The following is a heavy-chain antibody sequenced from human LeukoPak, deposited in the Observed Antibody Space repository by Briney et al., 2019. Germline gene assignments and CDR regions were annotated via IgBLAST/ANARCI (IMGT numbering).Heavy chain of an antibody. Sequence: SETLSLTCTVSGGSISSGGYYWSWIRQPPGKGLEWIGYIYTSGSTNYNPSLKSRVTISVDMSKNQFSLNLSSVTAADTAVYYCARHLSGYSNFDYWGQGTLVTVSS. V-gene: IGHV4-61*08. CDR2: IYTSGST. CDR1: GGSISSGGYY. D-gene: IGHD3-22*01. CDR3: ARHLSGYSNFDY. J-gene: IGHJ4*02.